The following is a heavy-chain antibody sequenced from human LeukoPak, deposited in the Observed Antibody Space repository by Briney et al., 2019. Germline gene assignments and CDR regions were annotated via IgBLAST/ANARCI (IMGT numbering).Heavy chain of an antibody. CDR3: ARRSGIAVAGAFDY. D-gene: IGHD6-19*01. CDR1: GFTFSTYN. Sequence: PGGSLRLSCAASGFTFSTYNMNWVRQAPGKGLEWVSYISTGSTSVFYADSVKGRFTISRDNAKNSLYLQMNSLRAEDTAVYYCARRSGIAVAGAFDYWGQGTLVTVSS. CDR2: ISTGSTSV. V-gene: IGHV3-48*01. J-gene: IGHJ4*02.